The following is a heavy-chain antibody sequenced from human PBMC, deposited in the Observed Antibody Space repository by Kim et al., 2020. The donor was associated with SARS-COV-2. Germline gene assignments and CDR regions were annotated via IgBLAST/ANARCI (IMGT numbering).Heavy chain of an antibody. CDR1: GGTFSSYA. D-gene: IGHD5-18*01. V-gene: IGHV1-69*13. J-gene: IGHJ6*02. CDR3: ARGGYSYGYGLGYYYYGMDV. CDR2: IIPIFGTA. Sequence: SVKVSCKASGGTFSSYAISWVRQAPGQGLEWMGGIIPIFGTANYAQKFQGRVTITADESTSTAYMELSSLRSEDTAVYYCARGGYSYGYGLGYYYYGMDVWGQGTTVTVSS.